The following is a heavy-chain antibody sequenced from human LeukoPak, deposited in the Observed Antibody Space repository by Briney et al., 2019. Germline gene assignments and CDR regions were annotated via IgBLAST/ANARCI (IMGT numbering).Heavy chain of an antibody. D-gene: IGHD1-14*01. CDR2: IWYDGSNK. CDR3: AREMRRGAPGSPLYYYHGLDV. CDR1: GFTFSSYG. V-gene: IGHV3-33*01. J-gene: IGHJ6*02. Sequence: GGSLRLSCAASGFTFSSYGMHWVRQAPGKGLEWVAVIWYDGSNKYYADSVKGRFTISRDNSKNTVYLQMNSPSAEDTAVYYCAREMRRGAPGSPLYYYHGLDVWGQGTTVTVSS.